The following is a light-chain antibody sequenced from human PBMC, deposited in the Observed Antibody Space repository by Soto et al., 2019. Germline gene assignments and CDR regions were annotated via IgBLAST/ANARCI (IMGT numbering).Light chain of an antibody. CDR2: EVS. Sequence: QSVLTQPASVSGSPGQSITISCTGTSGDVGGYNYVSWYQQHPGKAPKLMIYEVSNRPSGVSNRFSGSKSGNTASLTISGLQAEDEADYDCSSYTSSSTQVFGTGTKVTVL. V-gene: IGLV2-14*01. J-gene: IGLJ1*01. CDR3: SSYTSSSTQV. CDR1: SGDVGGYNY.